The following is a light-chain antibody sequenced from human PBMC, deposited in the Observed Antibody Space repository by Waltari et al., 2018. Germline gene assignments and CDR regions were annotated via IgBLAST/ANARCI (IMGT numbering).Light chain of an antibody. V-gene: IGLV1-51*02. CDR3: GTWDSSLSGAV. CDR2: ENT. CDR1: RSNIRTTY. J-gene: IGLJ7*01. Sequence: QSLLTQPPPVSAAPGPRVPISCSGGRSNIRTTYVSRYRQYPGTAPQLLIYENTERPSGIPGRFSGSRSGTSATLDITGPQAGDEADYYCGTWDSSLSGAVFGGGTHLTVL.